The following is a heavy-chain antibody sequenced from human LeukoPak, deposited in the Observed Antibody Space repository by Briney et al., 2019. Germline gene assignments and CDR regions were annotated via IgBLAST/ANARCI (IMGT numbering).Heavy chain of an antibody. Sequence: GSLRLSSAAPGFTASSFWMSWVRQAPGKGLERVANIKHDGSKKYYMDTVRGRFTISTDKAKNSLYLQMNSLRAEDTAVYYCARGGSSTLLWFGELLWGWFDPWGEGTLVTVSS. CDR1: GFTASSFW. CDR2: IKHDGSKK. D-gene: IGHD3-10*01. J-gene: IGHJ5*02. CDR3: ARGGSSTLLWFGELLWGWFDP. V-gene: IGHV3-7*02.